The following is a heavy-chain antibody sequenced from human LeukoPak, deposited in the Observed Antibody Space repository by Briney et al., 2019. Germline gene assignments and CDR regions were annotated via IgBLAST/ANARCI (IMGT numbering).Heavy chain of an antibody. D-gene: IGHD1-26*01. J-gene: IGHJ4*02. V-gene: IGHV4-34*01. Sequence: PSETLSLTCAVHGGSFNDYYCSWIRQSPGKGLEWIGEIDHSGTTNYNPSLKSRVTISVDTSKNQFSLKLSSVTAADTAVYYCARREGAIRYWGQGTLVTVSS. CDR1: GGSFNDYY. CDR2: IDHSGTT. CDR3: ARREGAIRY.